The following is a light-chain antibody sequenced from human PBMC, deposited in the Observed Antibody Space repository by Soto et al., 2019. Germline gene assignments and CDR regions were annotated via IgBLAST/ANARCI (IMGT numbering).Light chain of an antibody. CDR3: QQYHKWPLT. CDR2: GAS. J-gene: IGKJ4*01. CDR1: QSVSSN. V-gene: IGKV3-15*01. Sequence: DTVMTQSPGTLSVSPGERATLSCRASQSVSSNLAWYQQKPGQAPRLLMYGASTRATGIPASFSGSGSGTEFILTISSLQSEDFAVYYCQQYHKWPLTFGGGTKVDIK.